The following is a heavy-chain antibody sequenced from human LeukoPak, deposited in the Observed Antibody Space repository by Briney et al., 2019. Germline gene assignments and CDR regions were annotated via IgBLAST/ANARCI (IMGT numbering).Heavy chain of an antibody. V-gene: IGHV3-48*03. J-gene: IGHJ4*02. Sequence: WGSLRLSCAASGFTFSSYEMNWVRQAPGKGLEWVSYISSSGRTFYYAGSVKGRFTISRDNGKDSLYLQMNSLRVEDTAVYYCARDSRGSSWFFDYWGQGALVTVSS. CDR2: ISSSGRTF. D-gene: IGHD6-13*01. CDR1: GFTFSSYE. CDR3: ARDSRGSSWFFDY.